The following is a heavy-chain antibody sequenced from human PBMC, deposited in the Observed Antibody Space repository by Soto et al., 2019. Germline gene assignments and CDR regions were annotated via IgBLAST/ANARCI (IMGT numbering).Heavy chain of an antibody. CDR2: IWYDGSNK. J-gene: IGHJ4*02. Sequence: QVQLVESGGGVVQPGRSLRLSCAASGFTFSSYGMHWVRQAPGKGLEWVSVIWYDGSNKYDADSVKGRFTISRDNSKKAMSQQMTSLRAEDTAVYDCARDYSLSLVPYATLFDYWGQGTLVTVSS. D-gene: IGHD2-2*01. V-gene: IGHV3-33*01. CDR3: ARDYSLSLVPYATLFDY. CDR1: GFTFSSYG.